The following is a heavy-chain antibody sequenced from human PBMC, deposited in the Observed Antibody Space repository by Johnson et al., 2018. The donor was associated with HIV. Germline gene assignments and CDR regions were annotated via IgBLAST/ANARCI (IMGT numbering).Heavy chain of an antibody. D-gene: IGHD3-10*01. CDR3: ARDTSGEGRAFDI. J-gene: IGHJ3*02. CDR2: IKQDGSEK. CDR1: GFTVSTNY. V-gene: IGHV3-7*03. Sequence: VQLVESGGGLVHPGGSLRLSCAASGFTVSTNYMSWVRQAPGKGLEWVANIKQDGSEKYYVDSVKGRFSISRDNAKNSLDLQMNSLRAEDTAVYYCARDTSGEGRAFDIWGQGTMVTVSS.